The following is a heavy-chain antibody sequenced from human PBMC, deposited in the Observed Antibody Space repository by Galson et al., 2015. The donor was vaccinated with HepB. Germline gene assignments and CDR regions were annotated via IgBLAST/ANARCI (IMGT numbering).Heavy chain of an antibody. CDR2: INAGNGNT. J-gene: IGHJ4*02. CDR3: ARVLGGMVRGVHFDY. D-gene: IGHD3-10*01. V-gene: IGHV1-3*01. Sequence: SVTVSCKASGYTFTSYAMHWVRQAPGQGLEWMGWINAGNGNTKYSQKFQGRVTITRDTSASTAYMELSSLRSEDTAVYYCARVLGGMVRGVHFDYWGQGTLVTVSS. CDR1: GYTFTSYA.